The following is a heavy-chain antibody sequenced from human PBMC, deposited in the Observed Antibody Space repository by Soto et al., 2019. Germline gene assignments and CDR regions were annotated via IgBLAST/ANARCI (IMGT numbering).Heavy chain of an antibody. D-gene: IGHD4-17*01. CDR3: ASYYGGNSIDF. V-gene: IGHV4-39*01. CDR1: GGSISSSSYY. Sequence: SETLSLTCTVSGGSISSSSYYWGWIRQPPGKGLEWIGSIYYSGSTYYNPSLKSRVTISVDTSKNQFSLKLSSVTAADTAVYYCASYYGGNSIDFWGQGTLVTVSS. J-gene: IGHJ4*02. CDR2: IYYSGST.